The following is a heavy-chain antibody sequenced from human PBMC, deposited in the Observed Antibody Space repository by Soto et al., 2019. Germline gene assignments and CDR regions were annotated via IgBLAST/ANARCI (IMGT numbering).Heavy chain of an antibody. CDR3: TRWNGYGVL. V-gene: IGHV3-23*01. Sequence: EMQLLESGGGLVQPGGSLRLSCVVSGFSFSTYGVTWVRQAPGKGLEWVCGVSGGSGVTHYTDSVKGRFTISGDDSKNTVYLQMHSRRGEDTAVYYCTRWNGYGVLWGQGTLVTVSS. CDR1: GFSFSTYG. D-gene: IGHD4-17*01. CDR2: VSGGSGVT. J-gene: IGHJ4*02.